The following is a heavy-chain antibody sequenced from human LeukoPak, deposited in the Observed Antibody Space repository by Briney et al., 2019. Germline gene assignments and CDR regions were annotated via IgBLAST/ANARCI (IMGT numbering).Heavy chain of an antibody. V-gene: IGHV1-69*04. CDR3: ARGGYDSSGYYYGRFDY. D-gene: IGHD3-22*01. J-gene: IGHJ4*02. CDR2: IIPILGIA. CDR1: GYTFTSYA. Sequence: SVKVSCKASGYTFTSYAISWVRQAPGQGLEWMGRIIPILGIANYAQKFQGRVTITADKSTSTAYMELSSLRSEDTAVYYCARGGYDSSGYYYGRFDYWGQGTLVTVSS.